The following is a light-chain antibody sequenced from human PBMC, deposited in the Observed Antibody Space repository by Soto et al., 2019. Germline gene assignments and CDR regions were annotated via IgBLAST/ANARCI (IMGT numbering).Light chain of an antibody. CDR2: AAS. CDR3: QQSYSTPRT. J-gene: IGKJ2*01. V-gene: IGKV1-39*01. Sequence: DIQMTQSPSSLSASVGDRVTITCRASQRVSTYLNWYQQKPEKAPKLLIYAASSLQSGVPSRFSGSGSGTDFTLTISSLQPEDFATYYCQQSYSTPRTFGQGTKV. CDR1: QRVSTY.